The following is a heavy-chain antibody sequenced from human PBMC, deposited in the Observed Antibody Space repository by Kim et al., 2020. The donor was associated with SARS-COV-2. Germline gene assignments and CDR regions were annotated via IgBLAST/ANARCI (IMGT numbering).Heavy chain of an antibody. D-gene: IGHD2-2*01. Sequence: ASVKVSCKASGYTFTSYAMNWVRQAPGQGLEWMGWINTNTGNPTYAQGFTGRFVFSLDTSVSTAYLQISSLKAEDTAVYYCARGVVPAAIVGSSSWHFDYWGQGTLVTVSS. V-gene: IGHV7-4-1*02. CDR1: GYTFTSYA. CDR2: INTNTGNP. CDR3: ARGVVPAAIVGSSSWHFDY. J-gene: IGHJ4*02.